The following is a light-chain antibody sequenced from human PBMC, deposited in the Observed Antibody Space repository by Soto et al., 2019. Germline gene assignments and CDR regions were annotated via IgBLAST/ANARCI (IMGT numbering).Light chain of an antibody. CDR2: AVS. J-gene: IGLJ1*01. Sequence: QSVLTQPASVSGSPGQSITISCTGTSSDVGGYNYVSWYQQHPGKAPKLMIYAVSNRPSGVSNRFSGSKSGNTATLTISGLQAEDEADYYCCSYTGSGTYVFGTGTKVTVL. CDR3: CSYTGSGTYV. V-gene: IGLV2-14*01. CDR1: SSDVGGYNY.